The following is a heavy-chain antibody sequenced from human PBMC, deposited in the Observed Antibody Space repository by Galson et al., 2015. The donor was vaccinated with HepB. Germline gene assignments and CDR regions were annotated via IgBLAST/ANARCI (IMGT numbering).Heavy chain of an antibody. CDR2: IYHSGST. V-gene: IGHV4-4*02. J-gene: IGHJ3*02. CDR1: GGSISSSNW. Sequence: SETLSLTCAVSGGSISSSNWWSWVRQPPGKGLEWIGEIYHSGSTNYNPSLKSRVTISVDKSKNQFSLKLSSVTAADTAVYYCAAPREQWQPVDAFDIWGQGTMVTVSS. CDR3: AAPREQWQPVDAFDI. D-gene: IGHD6-19*01.